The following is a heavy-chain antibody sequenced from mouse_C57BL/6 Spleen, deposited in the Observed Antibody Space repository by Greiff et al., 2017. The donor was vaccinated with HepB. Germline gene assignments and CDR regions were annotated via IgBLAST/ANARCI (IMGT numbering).Heavy chain of an antibody. CDR2: IDPETGGT. CDR1: GYTFTDYE. Sequence: VQLQQSGAELVRPGASVTLSCKASGYTFTDYEMHWVKQTPVHGLEWIGAIDPETGGTAYNQKFKGKAILTADKSSSTAYMELRSLTSEDSAVYYCTRYHYGSSLAYWGQGTLVTVSA. CDR3: TRYHYGSSLAY. D-gene: IGHD1-1*01. J-gene: IGHJ3*01. V-gene: IGHV1-15*01.